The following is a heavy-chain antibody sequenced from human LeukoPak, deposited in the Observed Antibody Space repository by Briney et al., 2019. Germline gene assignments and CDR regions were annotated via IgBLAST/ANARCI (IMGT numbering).Heavy chain of an antibody. V-gene: IGHV4-34*01. D-gene: IGHD6-19*01. J-gene: IGHJ4*02. CDR1: GGSFSGYY. Sequence: SETLSLTCAVYGGSFSGYYWSWIRQPPGKGLEWIGEINHSGSTNYNPSLKSRVTISVDTSKNQFSLKLSSVTAADTAVYYCAKEESIAVAGGWSSPFDDYWGQGTLVTVSS. CDR3: AKEESIAVAGGWSSPFDDY. CDR2: INHSGST.